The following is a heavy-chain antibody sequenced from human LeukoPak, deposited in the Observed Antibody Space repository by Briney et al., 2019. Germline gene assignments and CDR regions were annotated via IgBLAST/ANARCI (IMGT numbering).Heavy chain of an antibody. CDR3: ARLRYCSSTSCFYFDY. Sequence: ASVKVSCKASGYTFTSYGISWVRQAPGQGLEWMGWISAYNGNTNYAQKLQGRVTMTTDTSTSTAYMELRSLRSDDTAVYYCARLRYCSSTSCFYFDYWGQGTLVTVSS. CDR2: ISAYNGNT. V-gene: IGHV1-18*01. CDR1: GYTFTSYG. D-gene: IGHD2-2*01. J-gene: IGHJ4*02.